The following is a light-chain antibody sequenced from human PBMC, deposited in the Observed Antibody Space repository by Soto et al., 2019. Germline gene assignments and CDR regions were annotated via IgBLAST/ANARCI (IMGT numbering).Light chain of an antibody. CDR1: SSDVGAYDY. J-gene: IGLJ2*01. CDR2: DVT. Sequence: QSALTQPASVSGSPGQSITISCTRTSSDVGAYDYVSWYQHHPGKAPKLMIYDVTNRPSGVSNRFSGSRSGNTASLTISGLQAEDEADYYCSLYTTSSTLVFGGGTKVTVL. V-gene: IGLV2-14*03. CDR3: SLYTTSSTLV.